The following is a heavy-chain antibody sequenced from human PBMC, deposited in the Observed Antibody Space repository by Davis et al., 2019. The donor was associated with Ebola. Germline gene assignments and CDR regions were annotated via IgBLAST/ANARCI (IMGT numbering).Heavy chain of an antibody. Sequence: GSLRLSCTVSGGSISSTAYLWGWIRQPPGKAPEWIGSVYYSGSTSYNPSLRSRVTISEDTSKNQLSLRLNSVTAADTAVYYCARRSGTLPFDFWGQGTLVIVSS. CDR2: VYYSGST. V-gene: IGHV4-39*01. CDR3: ARRSGTLPFDF. D-gene: IGHD1-26*01. CDR1: GGSISSTAYL. J-gene: IGHJ4*02.